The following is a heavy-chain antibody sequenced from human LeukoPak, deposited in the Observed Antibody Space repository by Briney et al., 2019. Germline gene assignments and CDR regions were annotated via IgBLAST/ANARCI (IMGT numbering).Heavy chain of an antibody. J-gene: IGHJ6*03. CDR3: TMLRALGHGRGDYHYYMDV. Sequence: GGSLRLSCAASGFTFSGSAMHWVRQASGKGLEWVGRIRSKANSYATAYAASVKGRFTISRDDSKNTAYLQMNSLKTEDTAVYYCTMLRALGHGRGDYHYYMDVWGQGTTVTVSS. V-gene: IGHV3-73*01. CDR1: GFTFSGSA. D-gene: IGHD5-12*01. CDR2: IRSKANSYAT.